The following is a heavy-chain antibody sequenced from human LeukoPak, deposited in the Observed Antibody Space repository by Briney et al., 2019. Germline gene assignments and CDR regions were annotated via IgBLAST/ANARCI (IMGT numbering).Heavy chain of an antibody. CDR1: GGTFSSYA. V-gene: IGHV1-69*05. CDR3: AGYKYSSSRRTVWFDP. Sequence: ASVKVSCKASGGTFSSYAISWVRQAPGQGLEWMGGITPIFGTANYAQKFQGRVTITTDESTSTAYMELSSLRSEDTAVYYCAGYKYSSSRRTVWFDPWGQGTLVTVSS. D-gene: IGHD6-13*01. J-gene: IGHJ5*02. CDR2: ITPIFGTA.